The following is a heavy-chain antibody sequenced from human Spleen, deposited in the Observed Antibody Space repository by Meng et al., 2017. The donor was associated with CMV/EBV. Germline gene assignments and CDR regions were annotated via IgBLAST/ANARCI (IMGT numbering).Heavy chain of an antibody. CDR1: GFTFSNYW. Sequence: GESLKISCAGSGFTFSNYWMMWVRQAPGKGLEWVSSITGSSTYIFYADSVMGRFTISRDNLKKSLYLEMNSLRAEDTAVYYCARHYYAPNGCYFPDYWGQGTLVTVSS. J-gene: IGHJ4*02. CDR3: ARHYYAPNGCYFPDY. V-gene: IGHV3-21*01. D-gene: IGHD3-10*01. CDR2: ITGSSTYI.